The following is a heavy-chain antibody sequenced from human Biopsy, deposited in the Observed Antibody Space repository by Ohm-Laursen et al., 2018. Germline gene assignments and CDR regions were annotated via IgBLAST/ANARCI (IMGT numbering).Heavy chain of an antibody. D-gene: IGHD3-16*01. CDR2: ISYSGST. V-gene: IGHV4-59*08. J-gene: IGHJ4*02. CDR1: GGSISGYY. Sequence: GTLSLTCTVSGGSISGYYWTWIRQPPGKGLEWIGYISYSGSTSYNPSLKSRVTISADTSKNQLSLTLSSLTAADTAVYFCAKQWSYYESFTQHYRGDFDYWGQGTLVIVSS. CDR3: AKQWSYYESFTQHYRGDFDY.